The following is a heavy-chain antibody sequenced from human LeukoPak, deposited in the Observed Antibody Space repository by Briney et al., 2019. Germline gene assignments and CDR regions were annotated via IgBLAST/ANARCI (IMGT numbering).Heavy chain of an antibody. D-gene: IGHD1-26*01. CDR1: GYTFTGYY. CDR3: ARFPSLLPFDY. J-gene: IGHJ4*02. CDR2: INPNNGGT. V-gene: IGHV1-2*02. Sequence: ASVKVSCKASGYTFTGYYMHWARQAPEEGLEWMGWINPNNGGTNYAPKFQGRVTMTRDTSISTAYMELSSLRSDDTAVYYCARFPSLLPFDYWGQGTLVTVSS.